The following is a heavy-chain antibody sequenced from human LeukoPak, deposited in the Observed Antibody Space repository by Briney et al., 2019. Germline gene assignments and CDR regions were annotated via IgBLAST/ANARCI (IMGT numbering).Heavy chain of an antibody. V-gene: IGHV3-23*01. CDR1: GFTFSTYA. J-gene: IGHJ4*02. D-gene: IGHD1-26*01. CDR3: MSQTFRGRERSYSDS. CDR2: INNSGGTT. Sequence: GGSLRLSCVTSGFTFSTYAMTWVRQAPGKGPEWVSSINNSGGTTDYSDSVKGRFTVSRDNSKSTLYLQMESLRVEDTAVYYCMSQTFRGRERSYSDSWGQGTLVTVSS.